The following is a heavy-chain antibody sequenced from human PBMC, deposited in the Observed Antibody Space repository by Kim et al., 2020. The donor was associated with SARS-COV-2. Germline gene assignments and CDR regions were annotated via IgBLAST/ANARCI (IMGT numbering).Heavy chain of an antibody. CDR3: SPQGSSGWYDNWFDP. V-gene: IGHV3-73*01. D-gene: IGHD6-19*01. J-gene: IGHJ5*02. Sequence: ASVKGRFNISRDDSKNTAYLQMNSLKTEDTAVYYCSPQGSSGWYDNWFDPWGQGTLFTVSS.